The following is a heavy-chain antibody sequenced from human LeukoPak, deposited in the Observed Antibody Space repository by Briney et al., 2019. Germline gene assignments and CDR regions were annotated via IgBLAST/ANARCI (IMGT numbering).Heavy chain of an antibody. V-gene: IGHV4-39*01. CDR1: GGSISSSDHY. CDR2: MYHTGSI. CDR3: ARPQIVHATTHPFDY. J-gene: IGHJ4*02. Sequence: SETLSLTCMVSGGSISSSDHYWGWIRQSPGKGLEWIGCMYHTGSIYYNPSLESRVTMSVDTSKNQFSLKLNSVTAADTAVYFCARPQIVHATTHPFDYWGQGTLVTVSS. D-gene: IGHD1-14*01.